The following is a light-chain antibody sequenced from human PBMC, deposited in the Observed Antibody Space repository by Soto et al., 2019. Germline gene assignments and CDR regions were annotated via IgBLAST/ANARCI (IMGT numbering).Light chain of an antibody. J-gene: IGKJ4*01. CDR3: QQRSNWPLT. CDR1: QSVSSS. CDR2: DAS. V-gene: IGKV3-11*01. Sequence: EIVLTQSPATLSLSPGERATLSCWASQSVSSSLAWYQQKFGQAPRLLIYDASNRATGIPARFSGSGSGTDFTLTISSLEPEDFAVYYCQQRSNWPLTFGGGTKVEIK.